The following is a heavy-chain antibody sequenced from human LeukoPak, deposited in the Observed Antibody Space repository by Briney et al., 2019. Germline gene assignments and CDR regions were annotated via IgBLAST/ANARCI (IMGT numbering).Heavy chain of an antibody. CDR2: ISSTTVI. Sequence: GGSLRLSCAVSGFRFSGYNMNWVRQAPGKGLEWIAYISSTTVIYYADSVEGRFTVSRDNAHDSLYLQMSSLTLDDTAVYFCAREGDGSNSGFAYWGQGTLVTVFS. V-gene: IGHV3-69-1*01. D-gene: IGHD4-11*01. CDR3: AREGDGSNSGFAY. CDR1: GFRFSGYN. J-gene: IGHJ4*02.